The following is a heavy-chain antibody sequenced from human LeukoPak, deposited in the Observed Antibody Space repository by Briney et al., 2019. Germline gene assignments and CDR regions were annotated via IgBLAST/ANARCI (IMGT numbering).Heavy chain of an antibody. CDR1: GLTFILDG. CDR2: IWYNGTNK. CDR3: TRDSYPHPAHNFDY. V-gene: IGHV3-33*01. Sequence: PGGSLRLSCSAFGLTFILDGMRAVPEAPGKGVEGVAVIWYNGTNKHYAHSVKGRFTISRDNSKNTLSLQMNSLRAEDTAVYYCTRDSYPHPAHNFDYWGQGTLVTVSS. J-gene: IGHJ4*02. D-gene: IGHD5-18*01.